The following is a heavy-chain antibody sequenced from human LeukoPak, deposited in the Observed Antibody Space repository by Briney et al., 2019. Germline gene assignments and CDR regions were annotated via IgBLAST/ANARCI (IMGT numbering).Heavy chain of an antibody. CDR2: INHSGST. Sequence: NASETLSLTCAVYGGSFSGYYWSWIRQPPGKGLEWIGEINHSGSTNYNPSLKNRVTISVDTSKNQFSLKLSSVTAADTAVYYCARGRNYYDSSGYYQDTWGQGTLVTVSS. CDR1: GGSFSGYY. J-gene: IGHJ4*02. V-gene: IGHV4-34*01. CDR3: ARGRNYYDSSGYYQDT. D-gene: IGHD3-22*01.